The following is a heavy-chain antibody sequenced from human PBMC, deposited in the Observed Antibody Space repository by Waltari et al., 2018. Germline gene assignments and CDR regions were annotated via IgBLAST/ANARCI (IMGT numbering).Heavy chain of an antibody. V-gene: IGHV4-59*01. Sequence: QVQLQESGPGLVKPSETLSLTCPVSGGSISSYYCSWIRQPPGKGLEWIGYIYYSGSTNYNPSLKSRVTISVDTSKNQFSLKLSSVTAADTAVYYCARSITIFGVAFGAFDIWGQGTMVTVSS. D-gene: IGHD3-3*01. J-gene: IGHJ3*02. CDR1: GGSISSYY. CDR2: IYYSGST. CDR3: ARSITIFGVAFGAFDI.